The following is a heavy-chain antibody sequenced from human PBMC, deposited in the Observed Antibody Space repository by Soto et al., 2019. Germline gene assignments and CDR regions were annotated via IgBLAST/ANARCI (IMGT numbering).Heavy chain of an antibody. Sequence: PSETLSLTCTVSGDSISSYYWTWIRQPPGKGLEWIGYVYHSGSTNYNPSLKSRVTISIDMSKNQFSLKLTSVTAADTAVFYCARARYCDGTAYPFDVWGRGTLVTVSS. CDR3: ARARYCDGTAYPFDV. D-gene: IGHD2-15*01. V-gene: IGHV4-59*01. CDR2: VYHSGST. CDR1: GDSISSYY. J-gene: IGHJ3*01.